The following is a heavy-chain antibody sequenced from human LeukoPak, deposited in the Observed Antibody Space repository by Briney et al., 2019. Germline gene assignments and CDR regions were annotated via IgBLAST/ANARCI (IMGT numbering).Heavy chain of an antibody. V-gene: IGHV5-51*01. D-gene: IGHD3-3*01. CDR3: ARRADDFGPLDV. J-gene: IGHJ6*04. Sequence: GESLKFSGKGSGYSFTSYWIGWVRHMPGKGLEWMGIIYPGDSDTRYSPSFQGQVTISAEKSISTAYLQWSSLKASDTAMYYCARRADDFGPLDVWGRGTTVTVSS. CDR2: IYPGDSDT. CDR1: GYSFTSYW.